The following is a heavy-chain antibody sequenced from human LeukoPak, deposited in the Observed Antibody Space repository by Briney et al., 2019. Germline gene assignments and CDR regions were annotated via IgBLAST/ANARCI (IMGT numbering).Heavy chain of an antibody. CDR2: FDPEDGET. CDR3: ARGGYSGYGPFDY. V-gene: IGHV1-24*01. CDR1: GYTLTELS. J-gene: IGHJ4*02. Sequence: ASVKVSCKVSGYTLTELSMHWVRQAPGKGLEWMGGFDPEDGETIYAQKFQGRVTMTTDTSTSTAYMELRSLRSDDTAVYYCARGGYSGYGPFDYWGQGTLVTVSS. D-gene: IGHD5-12*01.